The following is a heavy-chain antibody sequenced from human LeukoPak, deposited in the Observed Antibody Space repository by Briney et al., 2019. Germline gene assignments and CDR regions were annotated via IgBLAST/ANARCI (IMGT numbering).Heavy chain of an antibody. CDR1: GGSMISSSYY. D-gene: IGHD3-10*01. CDR2: VFYGGSA. J-gene: IGHJ6*02. CDR3: AREVWFAETYDYYGMDV. Sequence: PSETLSLTCTVSGGSMISSSYYWGWIRQAPGKGLEWIGHVFYGGSAYYTPSLMGRVTLSADASSNQFSLELTALTAADTAVYYCAREVWFAETYDYYGMDVWGHGTTVTVSS. V-gene: IGHV4-39*07.